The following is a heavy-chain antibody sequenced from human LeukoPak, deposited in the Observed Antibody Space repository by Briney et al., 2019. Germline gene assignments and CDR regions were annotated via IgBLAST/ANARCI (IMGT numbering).Heavy chain of an antibody. Sequence: ASVKVSCKASGYTFTGYYMHWVRPAPGQGLEWMGWINPNSGGTNYAQKFQGRVTMTRDTSISTAYMELSRLRSDDTAVYYCARGLGGVGVFDYWGQGTLVTVSS. CDR1: GYTFTGYY. CDR2: INPNSGGT. D-gene: IGHD1-26*01. V-gene: IGHV1-2*02. J-gene: IGHJ4*02. CDR3: ARGLGGVGVFDY.